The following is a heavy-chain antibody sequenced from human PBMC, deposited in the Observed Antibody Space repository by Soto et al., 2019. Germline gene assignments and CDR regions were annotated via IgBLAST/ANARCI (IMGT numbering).Heavy chain of an antibody. J-gene: IGHJ5*02. CDR2: MNPNSGNT. CDR3: AREHYGNSAWFDP. CDR1: GYTFPSYD. Sequence: QVQLVQSGAEVKKPGASVKVSCKASGYTFPSYDINWVRQATGQGLEWMGWMNPNSGNTGYAQKFQGRVTXPXNXPISTAYMELSSLRSEDTAVYYCAREHYGNSAWFDPWGQGPLVTVSS. D-gene: IGHD3-10*01. V-gene: IGHV1-8*01.